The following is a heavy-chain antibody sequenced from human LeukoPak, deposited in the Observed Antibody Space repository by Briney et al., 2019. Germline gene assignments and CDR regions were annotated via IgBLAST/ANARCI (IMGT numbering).Heavy chain of an antibody. CDR2: ISFDGSNK. Sequence: PGRSLRLSCAASGFTFRSYAMHWVRQAPGKGLEWVAVISFDGSNKYYADSVKGRFTISRDNSKNTLYLQMDRQRVEDTAVYYCTRDHNRRLGELSLLDYWGQETLVTVSS. D-gene: IGHD3-16*02. CDR3: TRDHNRRLGELSLLDY. V-gene: IGHV3-30*04. J-gene: IGHJ4*02. CDR1: GFTFRSYA.